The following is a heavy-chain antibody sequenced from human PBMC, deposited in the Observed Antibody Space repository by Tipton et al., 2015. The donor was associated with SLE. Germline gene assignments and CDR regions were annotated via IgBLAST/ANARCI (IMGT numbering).Heavy chain of an antibody. CDR3: ARDDDYICGNFLYIWSDP. CDR2: ISYDGSNK. V-gene: IGHV3-30*04. Sequence: SLRLSCAASGFTFSSYAMHWVRQAPGKGLEWVAVISYDGSNKYYVDSVKGRFTISRDNTENSLYLQMNSLRAEDTAVYFCARDDDYICGNFLYIWSDPWCQGSLVAVSS. CDR1: GFTFSSYA. D-gene: IGHD3-16*01. J-gene: IGHJ5*02.